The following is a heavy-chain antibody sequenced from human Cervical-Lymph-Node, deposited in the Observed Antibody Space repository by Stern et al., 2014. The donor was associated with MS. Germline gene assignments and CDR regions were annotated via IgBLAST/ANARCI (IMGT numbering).Heavy chain of an antibody. CDR3: ARGPYCSSTACFTSDYHYYGMDV. D-gene: IGHD2-2*01. V-gene: IGHV1-18*01. Sequence: VHLVESGAEVRKPGASVKVSCKASGYEFTSFGVSWVRRAPGQGLEWMGWISGYNGYTDYAQKFQGRVIMTTGTSTTTASMELRSLRSDDTAVYYCARGPYCSSTACFTSDYHYYGMDVWGQGTTVTVSS. CDR1: GYEFTSFG. J-gene: IGHJ6*02. CDR2: ISGYNGYT.